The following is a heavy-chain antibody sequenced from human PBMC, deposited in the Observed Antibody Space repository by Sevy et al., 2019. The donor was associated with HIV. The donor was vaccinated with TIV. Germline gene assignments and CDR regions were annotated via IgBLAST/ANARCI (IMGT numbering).Heavy chain of an antibody. Sequence: ASVKVSCKASGYTFTSYYMHWVRRAPGQGLEWMGIINPSGGSTSYAQKFQGRVTMTRDTSTSTVYMELSSLRSEDTAVYYCARSRLEMATTYYFDYWGQGTLVTVSS. D-gene: IGHD1-1*01. J-gene: IGHJ4*02. CDR3: ARSRLEMATTYYFDY. CDR2: INPSGGST. V-gene: IGHV1-46*01. CDR1: GYTFTSYY.